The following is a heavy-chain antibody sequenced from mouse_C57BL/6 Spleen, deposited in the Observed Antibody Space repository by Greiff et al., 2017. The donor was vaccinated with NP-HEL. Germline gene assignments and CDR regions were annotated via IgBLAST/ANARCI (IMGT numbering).Heavy chain of an antibody. Sequence: QVQLQQPGAELVRPGSSVKLSCKASGYTFTSYWMHWVKQRPIQGLEWIGNIDPSDSETHYNQKFKDKATLTVDKSSSTAYMPLRSLTSEDSAVYYCASSTGKAMDYWGQGTSVTVSS. D-gene: IGHD4-1*01. CDR2: IDPSDSET. J-gene: IGHJ4*01. V-gene: IGHV1-52*01. CDR3: ASSTGKAMDY. CDR1: GYTFTSYW.